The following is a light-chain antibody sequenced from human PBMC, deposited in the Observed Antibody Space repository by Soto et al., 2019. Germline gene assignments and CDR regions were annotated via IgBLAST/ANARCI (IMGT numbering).Light chain of an antibody. CDR3: QSFDSGLSVV. Sequence: QSVLTQPPSVSGAPGQRVTISCTGSSTNIGAGYDVHWYQQPPGKGPKLLIFENNKRPSGVPDRFSGSKSGTSASLAITGLLPEDEAGYYCQSFDSGLSVVFGGGTKLTVL. J-gene: IGLJ2*01. V-gene: IGLV1-40*01. CDR1: STNIGAGYD. CDR2: ENN.